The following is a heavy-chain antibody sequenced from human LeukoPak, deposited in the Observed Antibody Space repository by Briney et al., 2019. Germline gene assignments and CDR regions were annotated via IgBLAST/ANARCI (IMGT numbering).Heavy chain of an antibody. CDR1: EFTVSSNY. Sequence: GGSLRLSCAASEFTVSSNYMAWVRQAPGKGLEWVSVIYSGTNTYYADSVKGRLTISRDNSKNTLYLQMNNLRAEDTAVYYCASNYYDSTGTWGQGTLVTVSS. CDR2: IYSGTNT. CDR3: ASNYYDSTGT. D-gene: IGHD3-22*01. V-gene: IGHV3-53*01. J-gene: IGHJ4*02.